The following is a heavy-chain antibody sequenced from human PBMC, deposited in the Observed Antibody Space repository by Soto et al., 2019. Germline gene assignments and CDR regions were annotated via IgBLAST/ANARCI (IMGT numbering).Heavy chain of an antibody. CDR1: GGSISSGGYY. D-gene: IGHD2-15*01. CDR2: IYYSGST. CDR3: AREFCGNPLYCSGGSCCDAFDI. Sequence: SETLSLTCTVSGGSISSGGYYWSWIRQHPGKGLEWIGYIYYSGSTYYNPSLKSRVTISVDTSKNQFSLKLSSVTAADTAVYYCAREFCGNPLYCSGGSCCDAFDIWGQGTMVTVSS. V-gene: IGHV4-31*03. J-gene: IGHJ3*02.